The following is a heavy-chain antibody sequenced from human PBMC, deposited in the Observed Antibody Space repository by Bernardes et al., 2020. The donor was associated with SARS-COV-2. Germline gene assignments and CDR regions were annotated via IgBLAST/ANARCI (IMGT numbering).Heavy chain of an antibody. D-gene: IGHD4-17*01. J-gene: IGHJ5*02. V-gene: IGHV1-24*01. CDR3: ATAPPYGDQGWFDP. Sequence: ASVKVSCKVSGYTLTELSMHWVRQAPGKGLEWMGGFDPEDGETIYAQKFQGRVTMTEDTSTDTAYMELSSLRSDDTAVYYCATAPPYGDQGWFDPWGQGTLVTVSS. CDR1: GYTLTELS. CDR2: FDPEDGET.